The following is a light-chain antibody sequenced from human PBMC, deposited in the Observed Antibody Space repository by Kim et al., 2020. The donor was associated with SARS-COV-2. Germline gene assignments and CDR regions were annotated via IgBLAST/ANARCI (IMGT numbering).Light chain of an antibody. V-gene: IGLV3-1*01. CDR3: QAWDSSTYV. J-gene: IGLJ1*01. Sequence: SYELTQPPSVSVSPGQTASITCSGDKLGDKYACWYQQKPGQSPVLVIYQDSKRPSGIPERSSGSNSGNTATLTISGTQAMDEADYYCQAWDSSTYV. CDR1: KLGDKY. CDR2: QDS.